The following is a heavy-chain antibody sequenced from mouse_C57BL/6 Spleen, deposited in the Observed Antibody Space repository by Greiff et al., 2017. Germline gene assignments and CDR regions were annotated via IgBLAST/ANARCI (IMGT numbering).Heavy chain of an antibody. J-gene: IGHJ2*01. V-gene: IGHV14-4*01. CDR3: TTGGYDGYYFDY. CDR2: IDPENGDT. Sequence: EVQLQQSGAELVRPGASVKLSCTASGFNIKDDYMHWVKQRPEQGLEWIGWIDPENGDTEYASKFQGKATITADTSSNTAYLQLSSLTSEDTAVYYCTTGGYDGYYFDYWGQGTTLTVSS. D-gene: IGHD2-2*01. CDR1: GFNIKDDY.